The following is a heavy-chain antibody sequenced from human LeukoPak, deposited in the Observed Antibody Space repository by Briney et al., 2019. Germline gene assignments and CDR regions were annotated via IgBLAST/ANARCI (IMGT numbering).Heavy chain of an antibody. CDR2: INHSGST. CDR1: GGSFSGYY. Sequence: SETLSLTCAVYGGSFSGYYWSWIRQPPGKGLEWIGEINHSGSTNYNPSLMSRVTISVDTSKNQFSLKLSSVTAADTAVYYCARRRTPRYSSSWYGRGRIDYWGQGTLVTVSS. J-gene: IGHJ4*02. CDR3: ARRRTPRYSSSWYGRGRIDY. D-gene: IGHD6-13*01. V-gene: IGHV4-34*01.